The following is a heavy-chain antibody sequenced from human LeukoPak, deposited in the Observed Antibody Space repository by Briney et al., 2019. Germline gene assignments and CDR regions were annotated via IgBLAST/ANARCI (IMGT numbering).Heavy chain of an antibody. J-gene: IGHJ4*02. D-gene: IGHD4/OR15-4a*01. V-gene: IGHV3-23*01. CDR2: IRGSGGST. CDR3: ANFDYGSFSFDY. Sequence: GGSLRLSCAASGFTFSNYAMSWVRQAPGKGLEWVSLIRGSGGSTYHADSVKGRFTISRDDSKNTLYLHMNSLRDEDTAVHYCANFDYGSFSFDYWGQGTLVTVS. CDR1: GFTFSNYA.